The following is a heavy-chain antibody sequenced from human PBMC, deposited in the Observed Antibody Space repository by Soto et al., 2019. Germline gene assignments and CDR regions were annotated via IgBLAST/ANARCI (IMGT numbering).Heavy chain of an antibody. J-gene: IGHJ4*02. V-gene: IGHV3-30-3*01. D-gene: IGHD6-19*01. CDR2: ISYDGSNK. Sequence: QVQLVESGGGVVQPGRSLRLSCAASGFTFSSYAMPWVRQAPGKGLEWVAVISYDGSNKYYADSVKGRFTISRDNSKNTLYLQMNSLSAEDTAVYYCARVASSGWQWLVLPPDYWGQGTLVTVSS. CDR1: GFTFSSYA. CDR3: ARVASSGWQWLVLPPDY.